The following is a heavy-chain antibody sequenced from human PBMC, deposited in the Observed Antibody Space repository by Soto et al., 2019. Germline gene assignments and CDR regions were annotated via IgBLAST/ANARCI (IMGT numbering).Heavy chain of an antibody. CDR2: INHSGST. V-gene: IGHV4-34*01. CDR3: ARAGDEGGTESFDY. D-gene: IGHD2-15*01. Sequence: SETLSLTCAVYGGSFSGYYWSWIRQPPGKGLEWVGEINHSGSTNYNPSLKSRVTISVDTSKNQFSLKLSSVTAADTAVYYCARAGDEGGTESFDYWGQGTLVTVSS. J-gene: IGHJ4*02. CDR1: GGSFSGYY.